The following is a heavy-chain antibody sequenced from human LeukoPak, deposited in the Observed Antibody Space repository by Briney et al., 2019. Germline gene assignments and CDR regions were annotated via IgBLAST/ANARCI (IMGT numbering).Heavy chain of an antibody. CDR3: ASLAAAGTGFDP. CDR1: GFTFSSYA. V-gene: IGHV3-23*01. CDR2: ISGSGGST. D-gene: IGHD6-13*01. J-gene: IGHJ5*02. Sequence: GGSLRLFCAASGFTFSSYAMSWVRQAPGKGLEGVSAISGSGGSTYYADSVKGRFTISRDNSKNTLYLQMNSLRAEDTAVYYCASLAAAGTGFDPWGQGTLVTVSS.